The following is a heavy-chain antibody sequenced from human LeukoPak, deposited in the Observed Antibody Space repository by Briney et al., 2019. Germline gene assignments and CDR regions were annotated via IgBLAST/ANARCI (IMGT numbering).Heavy chain of an antibody. J-gene: IGHJ4*02. V-gene: IGHV3-11*06. CDR1: GFTFSHYC. CDR2: ISSSSSYT. CDR3: ARYDTAMVLDY. D-gene: IGHD5-18*01. Sequence: PGGSLRLSCAASGFTFSHYCMNWVRQAPGKGLEWVSYISSSSSYTNYADSVKGRFTISRDNAKNSLYLQMNGLRAEDTAVYYCARYDTAMVLDYWGQGTLVTVSS.